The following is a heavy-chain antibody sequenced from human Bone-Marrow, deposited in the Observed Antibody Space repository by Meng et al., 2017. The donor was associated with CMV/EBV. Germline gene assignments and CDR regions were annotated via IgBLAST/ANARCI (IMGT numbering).Heavy chain of an antibody. CDR2: VSNGGSIT. Sequence: LSLTCAASGFSFSDYYMSWIRQAPGKGLEWVSYVSNGGSITHYADSVKGRFTISRDNAKNSLYLQMNILRAEDTAVYYCARGVEDIVVVPAASFYYYYGMDVWGQGTTVTVSS. D-gene: IGHD2-2*01. V-gene: IGHV3-11*01. CDR1: GFSFSDYY. CDR3: ARGVEDIVVVPAASFYYYYGMDV. J-gene: IGHJ6*02.